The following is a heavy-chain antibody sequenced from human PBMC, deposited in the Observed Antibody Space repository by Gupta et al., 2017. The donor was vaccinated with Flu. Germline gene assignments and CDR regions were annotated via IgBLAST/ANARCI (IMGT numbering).Heavy chain of an antibody. Sequence: EVQLVESGVGLVQPGGSLKLPCAASGCTVSGSTMHWVRQASGKGLGWVSRIRSKANNYGTVYAASVKGRFTISRDDSRNPAYLQMNSLQTDDTAVYYCARGMDGGWFDPRGQGTLVTVSS. CDR3: ARGMDGGWFDP. CDR1: GCTVSGST. V-gene: IGHV3-73*01. J-gene: IGHJ5*02. D-gene: IGHD3/OR15-3a*01. CDR2: IRSKANNYGT.